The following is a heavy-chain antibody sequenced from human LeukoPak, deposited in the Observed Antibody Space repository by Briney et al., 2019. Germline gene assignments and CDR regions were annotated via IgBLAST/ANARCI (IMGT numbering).Heavy chain of an antibody. CDR1: GFTFSSYS. Sequence: GGSLRLSCAASGFTFSSYSMNWVRQAPGKGLEWVSFISSSSSYIYYADSVKGRFTISRDNAKNSLYLQMNSLRAEDTAVYYCARSSSPNWFDPWGQGTLVTVSS. CDR2: ISSSSSYI. CDR3: ARSSSPNWFDP. J-gene: IGHJ5*02. V-gene: IGHV3-21*01. D-gene: IGHD6-13*01.